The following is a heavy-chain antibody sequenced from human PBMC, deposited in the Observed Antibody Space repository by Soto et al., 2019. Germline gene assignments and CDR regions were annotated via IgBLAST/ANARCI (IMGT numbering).Heavy chain of an antibody. D-gene: IGHD2-2*02. Sequence: PEGSLRLSCAASGFTFSSYGMHWVRQAPGKGLEWVAVISYDGSNKYYADSVKGRFTISRDNSKNTLYLQMNSLRAEDTAVYYCAKDSIVVVPAAIPYYYYYYGMDVWGQGTTVTVSS. CDR2: ISYDGSNK. V-gene: IGHV3-30*18. CDR3: AKDSIVVVPAAIPYYYYYYGMDV. J-gene: IGHJ6*02. CDR1: GFTFSSYG.